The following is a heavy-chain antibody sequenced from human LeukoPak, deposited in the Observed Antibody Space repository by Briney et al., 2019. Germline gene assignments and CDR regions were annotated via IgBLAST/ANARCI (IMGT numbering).Heavy chain of an antibody. D-gene: IGHD5-18*01. CDR1: GFTFSSYW. V-gene: IGHV3-74*01. Sequence: GGSLRLSCAASGFTFSSYWMHWVRQAPGKGLVWVSRIYSDGSSTNYADSVKGRFTISRDNAKNTLYLQMNSLRAEDTAVYYCARGSGYSYGAFDYWGQGTLVTVSS. CDR2: IYSDGSST. CDR3: ARGSGYSYGAFDY. J-gene: IGHJ4*02.